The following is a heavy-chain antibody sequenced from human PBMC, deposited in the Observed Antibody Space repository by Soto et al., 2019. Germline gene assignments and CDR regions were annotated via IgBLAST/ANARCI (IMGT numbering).Heavy chain of an antibody. J-gene: IGHJ4*02. CDR2: ISGSGGST. CDR3: AKNWDTTFSSSSH. D-gene: IGHD6-6*01. Sequence: EVQLLESGGGLVQPGGSLRLSCAASGFTFTTYAMTWVRQAPGKGLEWVSAISGSGGSTYYADSVKGRFNISRDNSKNTLYLKMNGLRAEDTAVYYCAKNWDTTFSSSSHWGQGTLVTVYS. CDR1: GFTFTTYA. V-gene: IGHV3-23*01.